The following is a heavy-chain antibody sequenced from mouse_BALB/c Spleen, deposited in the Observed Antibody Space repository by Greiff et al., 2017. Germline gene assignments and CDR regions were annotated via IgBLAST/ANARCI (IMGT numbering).Heavy chain of an antibody. V-gene: IGHV7-1*02. CDR2: SRNKANDYTT. CDR1: GFTFSDFY. D-gene: IGHD2-14*01. J-gene: IGHJ1*01. CDR3: ARVGYDGWYFDV. Sequence: EVKVVESGGGLVQPGGSLRLSCATSGFTFSDFYMEWVRQPPGKRLEWIAASRNKANDYTTEYSASVKGRFIVSRDTSQSILYLQMNALRAEDTAIYYCARVGYDGWYFDVWGAGTTVTVSS.